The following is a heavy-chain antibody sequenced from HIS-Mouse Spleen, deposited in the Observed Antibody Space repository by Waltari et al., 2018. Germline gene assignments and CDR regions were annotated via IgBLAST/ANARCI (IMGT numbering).Heavy chain of an antibody. D-gene: IGHD6-13*01. CDR3: AREIPYSSSWYDWYFDL. CDR1: GGSISSSRYS. J-gene: IGHJ2*01. CDR2: IYYSGST. Sequence: QLQLQESGPGLVKPSETLSLTCTVSGGSISSSRYSWGWIGQPPGNGLEWIGSIYYSGSTYYNPSLKSRVTISVDTSKNQFSLKLSSVTAADTAVYYCAREIPYSSSWYDWYFDLWGRGTLVTVSS. V-gene: IGHV4-39*07.